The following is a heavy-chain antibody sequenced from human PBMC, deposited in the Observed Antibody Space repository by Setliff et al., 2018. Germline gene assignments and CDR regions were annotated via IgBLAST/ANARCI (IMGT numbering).Heavy chain of an antibody. CDR3: ARHHRTHNWNYRTFTGYMDV. Sequence: SETLSLTCSVSGASIRSYYWTWIRQPPGKGLEWIGYIYYSGNTNYNTSLKSRVTMSIDTSKNQFSLKLSSVTAADTAVYYCARHHRTHNWNYRTFTGYMDVWGKGTTVTVSS. J-gene: IGHJ6*03. V-gene: IGHV4-59*08. D-gene: IGHD1-7*01. CDR1: GASIRSYY. CDR2: IYYSGNT.